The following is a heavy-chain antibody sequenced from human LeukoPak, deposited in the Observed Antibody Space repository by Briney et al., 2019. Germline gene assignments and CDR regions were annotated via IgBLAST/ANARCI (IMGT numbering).Heavy chain of an antibody. V-gene: IGHV3-30*18. Sequence: PGRSLRLSCAASGFTFSSYGMHWVRQAPGKGLEWVAVISYDGYNKYYADSVKGRFTISRDNSKNTLYLQMNSLRAEDTAVYYCAKSIAVAGTDAFDIWGQGTMVTVSS. J-gene: IGHJ3*02. D-gene: IGHD6-19*01. CDR1: GFTFSSYG. CDR2: ISYDGYNK. CDR3: AKSIAVAGTDAFDI.